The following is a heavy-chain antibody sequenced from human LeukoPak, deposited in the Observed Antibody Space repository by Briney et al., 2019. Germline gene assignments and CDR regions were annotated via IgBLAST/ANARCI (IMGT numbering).Heavy chain of an antibody. CDR1: GYTFTGYY. D-gene: IGHD3-22*01. CDR2: IIPIFGTA. J-gene: IGHJ3*02. V-gene: IGHV1-69*06. CDR3: ARAIGYDSSDAFDI. Sequence: SVKVSCKASGYTFTGYYMHWVRQAPGQGLEWMGGIIPIFGTANYAQKFQGRVTITADKSTSTAYMELSSLRSEDTAVYYCARAIGYDSSDAFDIWGQGTMVTVSS.